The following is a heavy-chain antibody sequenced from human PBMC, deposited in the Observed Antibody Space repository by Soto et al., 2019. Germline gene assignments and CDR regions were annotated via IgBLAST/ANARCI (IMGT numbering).Heavy chain of an antibody. CDR3: ARDRMVRGFGYYYCMDV. CDR1: GFTFSSYD. D-gene: IGHD3-10*01. Sequence: GGSLRLSCAASGFTFSSYDMHWVRQATGKGLEWVSAIGTAGDTYYPGSVKGRFTISRENAKNSLYLQMNSLRAEDTAVYYCARDRMVRGFGYYYCMDVWGQGTTVTVSS. J-gene: IGHJ6*02. V-gene: IGHV3-13*01. CDR2: IGTAGDT.